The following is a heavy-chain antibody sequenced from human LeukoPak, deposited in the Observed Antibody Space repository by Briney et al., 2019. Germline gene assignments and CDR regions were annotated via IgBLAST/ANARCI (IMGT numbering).Heavy chain of an antibody. D-gene: IGHD1-26*01. Sequence: SVKVSCVAPGGTFSVYAISWVRQAPGQGLEWMGGIIPIFGTTNYTQKFQGRVTITADESTSTAYMELSSVRSEDTAVYYCAIDLREQPIWGQGTLVTVSS. CDR2: IIPIFGTT. CDR3: AIDLREQPI. CDR1: GGTFSVYA. V-gene: IGHV1-69*13. J-gene: IGHJ4*02.